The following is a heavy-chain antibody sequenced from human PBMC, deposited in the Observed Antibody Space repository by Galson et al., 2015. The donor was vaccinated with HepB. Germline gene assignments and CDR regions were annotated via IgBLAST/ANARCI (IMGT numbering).Heavy chain of an antibody. CDR1: GFTFSSYW. D-gene: IGHD4-17*01. CDR3: ARSLTDGDYFLYNWFDP. CDR2: IKQDGSEK. J-gene: IGHJ5*02. Sequence: SLRLSCAASGFTFSSYWMSWVRQAPGKGLEWVANIKQDGSEKYYVDSVKGRFTISRDNAKNSLYLQMNSLRAEDTAVYYCARSLTDGDYFLYNWFDPWGQGTLVTVSS. V-gene: IGHV3-7*01.